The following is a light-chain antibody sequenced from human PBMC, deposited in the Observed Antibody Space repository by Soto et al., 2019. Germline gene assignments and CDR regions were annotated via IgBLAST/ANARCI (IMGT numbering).Light chain of an antibody. CDR1: SSDVGGYNF. V-gene: IGLV2-14*03. Sequence: QSVLTQPASVFGSPGQSITISCTGTSSDVGGYNFVSWYQQHPGKAPKLMIYEVSSRPSGVSNRFSGPKSGNTASLTISGLQPEDEADYYCSSYTTSSTLVFGTGTKVTVL. CDR2: EVS. CDR3: SSYTTSSTLV. J-gene: IGLJ1*01.